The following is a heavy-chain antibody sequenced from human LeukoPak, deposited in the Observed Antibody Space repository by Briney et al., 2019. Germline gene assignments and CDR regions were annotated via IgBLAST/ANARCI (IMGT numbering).Heavy chain of an antibody. CDR2: ISAYNGNT. CDR3: ARGGRITIFPSAFDI. Sequence: ASVKVSCKASGYTFTSYAISWVRQAPGQGLEWMGWISAYNGNTNYAQKLQGRVTMTTDTSTSTAYMELRSLRSDDTAVYYCARGGRITIFPSAFDIWGQGTMVTVSS. J-gene: IGHJ3*02. CDR1: GYTFTSYA. D-gene: IGHD3-9*01. V-gene: IGHV1-18*04.